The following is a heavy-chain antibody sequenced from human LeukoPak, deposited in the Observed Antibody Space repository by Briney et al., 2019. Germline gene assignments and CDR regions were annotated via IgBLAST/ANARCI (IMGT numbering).Heavy chain of an antibody. D-gene: IGHD3-22*01. CDR2: IDPTDSSP. CDR3: ARQYYYDRSGYTLFY. CDR1: GYNFASYW. J-gene: IGHJ4*01. Sequence: GASLKISCKASGYNFASYWISWVRQMLGKGLEWMGRIDPTDSSPSYSPTFQGHVTISSDKSISTAYLEWSSLKASDTAMYYCARQYYYDRSGYTLFYWGQGTLVTVSS. V-gene: IGHV5-10-1*01.